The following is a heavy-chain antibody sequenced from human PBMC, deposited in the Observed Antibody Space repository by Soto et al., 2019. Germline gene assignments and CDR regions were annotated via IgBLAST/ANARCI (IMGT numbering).Heavy chain of an antibody. CDR1: GFTFSSYA. CDR2: ISYDGSNK. V-gene: IGHV3-30-3*01. CDR3: ARTKDMATIIDQ. J-gene: IGHJ4*02. D-gene: IGHD5-12*01. Sequence: GGSLRLSCAASGFTFSSYAMHWVRQAPGKGLEWVAVISYDGSNKYYADSVKGRFTISRDNSKNTLYLQMNSLRAEDTAVYYCARTKDMATIIDQWGQRILVTGSS.